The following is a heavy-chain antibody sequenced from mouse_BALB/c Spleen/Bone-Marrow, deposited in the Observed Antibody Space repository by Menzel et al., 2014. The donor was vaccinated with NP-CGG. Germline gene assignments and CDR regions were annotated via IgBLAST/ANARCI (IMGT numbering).Heavy chain of an antibody. CDR1: GFTFTDYY. Sequence: EVQGVESGGGLVQPGGSLRLSCATSGFTFTDYYMSWVRQPPGKALEWLGFIRNKANGYTTEYSASVKGRFTISRDNSRRIFLLKMNPLRAEGSATDYCARPYYRYAGWYLDVWGALTTVTVSS. CDR2: IRNKANGYTT. J-gene: IGHJ1*01. CDR3: ARPYYRYAGWYLDV. D-gene: IGHD2-14*01. V-gene: IGHV7-3*02.